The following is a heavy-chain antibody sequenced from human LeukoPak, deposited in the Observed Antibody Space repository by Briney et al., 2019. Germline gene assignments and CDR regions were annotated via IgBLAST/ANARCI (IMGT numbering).Heavy chain of an antibody. CDR1: GYTFTGYY. V-gene: IGHV1-2*02. J-gene: IGHJ4*02. CDR2: INPNSGGT. D-gene: IGHD5-12*01. Sequence: GASVKVSCKASGYTFTGYYMHWVRQAPGQGLEWMGWINPNSGGTNYAQKFQGRVTMTRDTSISTAYMELSRLRFDDTAVYYCARVHPPEGYSGYDFDYWGQGTLVTVSS. CDR3: ARVHPPEGYSGYDFDY.